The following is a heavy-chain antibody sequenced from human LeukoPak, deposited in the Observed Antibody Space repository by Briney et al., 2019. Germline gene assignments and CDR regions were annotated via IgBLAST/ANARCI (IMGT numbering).Heavy chain of an antibody. Sequence: ASVKVSCKASGYTFTSYDINWVRQATGQGLEWMGWMNPNSGNTGYAQKFQGRVTMTRNTSISTAYMELSSLRSEDTAVFYCARGRPGSAVAGFDLWGRGTLVTVSS. CDR1: GYTFTSYD. D-gene: IGHD6-19*01. CDR2: MNPNSGNT. CDR3: ARGRPGSAVAGFDL. V-gene: IGHV1-8*01. J-gene: IGHJ2*01.